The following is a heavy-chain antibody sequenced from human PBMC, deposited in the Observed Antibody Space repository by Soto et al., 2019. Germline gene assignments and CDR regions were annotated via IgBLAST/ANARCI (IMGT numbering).Heavy chain of an antibody. J-gene: IGHJ4*02. V-gene: IGHV3-53*04. CDR3: ARSSEWWSPLDY. CDR1: GFTVSSNY. CDR2: IYSGGST. Sequence: LSLTCAASGFTVSSNYMSWVRQAPGKGLEWVSVIYSGGSTYYADSVKGRFTISRHNSKNTLYLQMNSLRAEDTAVYYCARSSEWWSPLDYWGQGTLVTVSS. D-gene: IGHD2-15*01.